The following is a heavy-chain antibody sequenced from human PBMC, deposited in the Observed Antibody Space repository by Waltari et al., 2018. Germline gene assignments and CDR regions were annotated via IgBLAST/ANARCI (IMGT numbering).Heavy chain of an antibody. CDR2: IIPFLHTS. Sequence: QVQLVQSGAEVKKPGSSVKVCCKAAGGPFNKYAISWLRQAPGPGLEWMVGIIPFLHTSNYAQKFQGRFTITADGSTSTAYMELSGLRSEDTAVYFCARVGGSYLGVDYFYYNMDVWGQGTSVTVSS. V-gene: IGHV1-69*01. D-gene: IGHD1-26*01. J-gene: IGHJ6*02. CDR3: ARVGGSYLGVDYFYYNMDV. CDR1: GGPFNKYA.